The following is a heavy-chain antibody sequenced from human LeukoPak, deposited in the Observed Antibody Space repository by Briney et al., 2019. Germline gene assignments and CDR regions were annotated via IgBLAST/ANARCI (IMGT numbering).Heavy chain of an antibody. CDR3: ARDGRYGSGSYDAFDI. V-gene: IGHV4-61*02. D-gene: IGHD3-10*01. CDR1: GGSISSGSYY. CDR2: IYSSGST. Sequence: PSQTLSLTCTVSGGSISSGSYYGSWIRQPAGKGLEWIGRIYSSGSTNYNPCLKSRVTISVDTSKKQFSLKLSSVTAADTAVYYCARDGRYGSGSYDAFDIWGQGTMVTVSS. J-gene: IGHJ3*02.